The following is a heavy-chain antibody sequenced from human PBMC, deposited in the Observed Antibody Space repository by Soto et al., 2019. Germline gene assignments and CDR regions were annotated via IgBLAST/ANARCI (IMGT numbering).Heavy chain of an antibody. CDR1: GYSFTSYR. J-gene: IGHJ4*02. D-gene: IGHD6-19*01. V-gene: IGHV5-51*01. CDR2: IPPRGSDT. Sequence: ESLKISCKGSGYSFTSYRIGWVRQMPWKALESLGIIPPRGSDTRYSPSSQGKVTISAAKSMNSVYLPLSRLNASDTAMYHCARHSQAALAVQDYWGEGTLVTVSA. CDR3: ARHSQAALAVQDY.